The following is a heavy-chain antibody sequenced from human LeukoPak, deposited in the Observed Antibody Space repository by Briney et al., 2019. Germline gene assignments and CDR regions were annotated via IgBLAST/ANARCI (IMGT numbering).Heavy chain of an antibody. CDR1: GFTFSSYE. CDR3: ARGGDYGVKIDY. CDR2: ISASGGNT. Sequence: PGGSLRLSCAASGFTFSSYEMNWVRQAPGKGLEWFSSISASGGNTYYADSVKGRFTISRDNSKNTLYLQMNSLRAEDTAIYYCARGGDYGVKIDYWGQGTLVTVSS. D-gene: IGHD4-17*01. V-gene: IGHV3-23*01. J-gene: IGHJ4*02.